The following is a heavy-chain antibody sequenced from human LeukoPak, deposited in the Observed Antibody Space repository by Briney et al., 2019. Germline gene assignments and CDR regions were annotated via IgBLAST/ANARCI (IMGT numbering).Heavy chain of an antibody. D-gene: IGHD3-9*01. CDR1: GFTFSTYI. CDR2: ISYDGSNK. CDR3: ARETLLTGYDY. V-gene: IGHV3-30*03. J-gene: IGHJ4*02. Sequence: GGSLRLSCAASGFTFSTYIMNWVRQTPGKGLEWVAVISYDGSNKYYADSVNGRFTISRDNSKNPLYLQMNSLRAEDTAVYYCARETLLTGYDYWGQGTLVTVSS.